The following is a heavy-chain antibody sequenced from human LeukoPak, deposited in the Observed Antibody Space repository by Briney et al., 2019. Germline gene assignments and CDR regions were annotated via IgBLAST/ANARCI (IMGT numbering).Heavy chain of an antibody. Sequence: AETLSLTCTVPGGSITSYYWSWIRQPPGKGLKWIGYFYYSGSTNYNPSLKSRVTISVDTSKNQFSLKLSSVTAADTAVYYCARETAYCGGDCFTLLDYWGQGTLVTVSS. J-gene: IGHJ4*02. CDR1: GGSITSYY. D-gene: IGHD2-21*02. V-gene: IGHV4-59*01. CDR3: ARETAYCGGDCFTLLDY. CDR2: FYYSGST.